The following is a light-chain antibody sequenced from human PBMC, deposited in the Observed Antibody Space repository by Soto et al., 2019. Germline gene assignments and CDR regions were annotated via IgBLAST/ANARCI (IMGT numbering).Light chain of an antibody. Sequence: QSALTQPASVSGSPGQSITISCTGNSSDVGSYNFVSWYQQHPGKAPKLMIYEGSKRPSGVSNRFSGSKSGNTASLTISGLQAEDEADYYCCSYAGDSARVFGGGTKVTVL. CDR3: CSYAGDSARV. J-gene: IGLJ3*02. V-gene: IGLV2-23*01. CDR2: EGS. CDR1: SSDVGSYNF.